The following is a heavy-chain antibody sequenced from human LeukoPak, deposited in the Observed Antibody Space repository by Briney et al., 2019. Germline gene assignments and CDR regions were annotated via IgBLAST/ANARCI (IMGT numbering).Heavy chain of an antibody. CDR1: GFIFNNSG. J-gene: IGHJ4*02. Sequence: GGSLRLSCAASGFIFNNSGMGWVRQAPGRGLEWVSAISASGLTAYYADAVKGRFTISRDNSKNTLYLQMSSLRDEDTAVYYCAKGDPFFDYWGQGTLVTVSS. V-gene: IGHV3-23*01. CDR3: AKGDPFFDY. CDR2: ISASGLTA.